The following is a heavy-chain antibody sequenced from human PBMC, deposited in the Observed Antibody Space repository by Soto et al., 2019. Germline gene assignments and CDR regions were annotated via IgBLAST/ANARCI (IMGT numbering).Heavy chain of an antibody. CDR2: IYGGGNGP. Sequence: EVQVLESGGGLVQPGGSLRLSCAATGFTFSDFAMSWVRQAPGKGLEWVSRIYGGGNGPHYADSVKGRVTISRDNSKNTLYLQLNGLRAEDTAVYYCAKMEGMDPWAYSFDYWGHGTLVTVSS. D-gene: IGHD2-2*03. CDR1: GFTFSDFA. J-gene: IGHJ4*01. CDR3: AKMEGMDPWAYSFDY. V-gene: IGHV3-23*01.